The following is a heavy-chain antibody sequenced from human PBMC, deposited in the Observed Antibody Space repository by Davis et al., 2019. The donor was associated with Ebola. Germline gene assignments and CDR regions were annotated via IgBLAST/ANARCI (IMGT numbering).Heavy chain of an antibody. Sequence: ASVKVSCKASGYTFTSYGISWVRQAPGQGLEWMGWISAYNGNTNYAQKLQGRVTMTTDTSTSPAYMGLRSLRSDDTAVYYCARDYPLSWFDPWGQGTLVTVSS. CDR2: ISAYNGNT. CDR3: ARDYPLSWFDP. V-gene: IGHV1-18*01. D-gene: IGHD3-16*02. CDR1: GYTFTSYG. J-gene: IGHJ5*02.